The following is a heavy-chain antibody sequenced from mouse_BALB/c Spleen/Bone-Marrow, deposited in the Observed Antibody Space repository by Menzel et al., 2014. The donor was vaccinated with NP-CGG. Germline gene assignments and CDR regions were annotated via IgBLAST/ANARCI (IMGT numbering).Heavy chain of an antibody. Sequence: EVKLMESGGDLVKPGGSLKLSCAAPGFTFSNYALSWVRQTPEKRLEWAASISTGGSTYCLDSVKGRFTISRDSARNILYLQMSSLRSEDTAMYYCARNYYGSFAYWGQGTLVTVSA. CDR3: ARNYYGSFAY. D-gene: IGHD1-1*01. CDR1: GFTFSNYA. V-gene: IGHV5-6-5*01. J-gene: IGHJ3*01. CDR2: ISTGGST.